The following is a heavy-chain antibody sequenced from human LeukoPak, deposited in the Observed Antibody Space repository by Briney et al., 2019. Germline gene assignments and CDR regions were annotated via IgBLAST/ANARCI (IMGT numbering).Heavy chain of an antibody. Sequence: TGGSLRLSCAASGFTFSNYAMHWVRQAPGKGLEWVAVISSDGSNKYYADSVKGRFTFSRDNSKNTLYLQMTSLRAEDTAVYYCARDHFSSGGEDCWGQGTLVTVSS. D-gene: IGHD6-6*01. CDR2: ISSDGSNK. V-gene: IGHV3-30*04. J-gene: IGHJ4*02. CDR1: GFTFSNYA. CDR3: ARDHFSSGGEDC.